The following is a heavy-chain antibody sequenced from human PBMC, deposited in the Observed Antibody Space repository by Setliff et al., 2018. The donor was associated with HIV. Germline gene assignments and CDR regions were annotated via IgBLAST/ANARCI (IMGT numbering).Heavy chain of an antibody. CDR1: GGSFSGYY. CDR3: AIEYYYGSGSYDTQFFDY. D-gene: IGHD3-10*01. V-gene: IGHV4-34*01. CDR2: INHSGST. Sequence: SETLSLTCAVYGGSFSGYYWSWIRQPPGKGLEWIGEINHSGSTNYNPSLKSRVTISVDTSKNQFSLKLSSVTAADTAVYYCAIEYYYGSGSYDTQFFDYWGQGTLVTVSS. J-gene: IGHJ4*02.